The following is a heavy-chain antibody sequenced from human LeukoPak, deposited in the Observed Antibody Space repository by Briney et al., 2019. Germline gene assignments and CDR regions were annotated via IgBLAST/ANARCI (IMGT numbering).Heavy chain of an antibody. V-gene: IGHV4-34*01. J-gene: IGHJ6*02. CDR3: ARGGIAVAGMWAYYYYYGMDV. Sequence: SETLSLTCAVYGGSFSGYYWSWIRQPPGKGLEWIGEINHSGSTNYNPSLKSRVTISVDTSKNQFSLKLSSVTAADTAVYYCARGGIAVAGMWAYYYYYGMDVWDQGTTVTVSS. D-gene: IGHD6-19*01. CDR1: GGSFSGYY. CDR2: INHSGST.